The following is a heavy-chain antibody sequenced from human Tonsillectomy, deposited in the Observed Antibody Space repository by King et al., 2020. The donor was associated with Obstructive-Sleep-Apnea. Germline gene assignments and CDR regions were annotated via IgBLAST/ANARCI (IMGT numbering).Heavy chain of an antibody. V-gene: IGHV3-33*01. D-gene: IGHD3-10*01. Sequence: VQLVESGGGVVQPGRSLRLSCAASGFTFSSYGMHWVRQAPGKGLEWVAVIWYDGSNKYYADSVKGRFTISRDNSKNTLHLQMNSLRAEDTAVYYCARDLRDDVYYGSRYNWFDPWGQGTLVTVSS. CDR1: GFTFSSYG. CDR3: ARDLRDDVYYGSRYNWFDP. J-gene: IGHJ5*02. CDR2: IWYDGSNK.